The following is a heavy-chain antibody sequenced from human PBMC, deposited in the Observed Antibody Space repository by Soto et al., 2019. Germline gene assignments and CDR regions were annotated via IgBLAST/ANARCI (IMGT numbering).Heavy chain of an antibody. CDR3: VRELGLAY. V-gene: IGHV3-7*03. D-gene: IGHD7-27*01. J-gene: IGHJ4*02. CDR2: INKDGSQK. CDR1: VFTLSNYW. Sequence: PMRLSGAASVFTLSNYWMTWVRQAPGKGLEWVANINKDGSQKNYVDSVKGRFTIARDNGQNSLSLQINSLRVEDTAVYYCVRELGLAYWGQGALVTVSS.